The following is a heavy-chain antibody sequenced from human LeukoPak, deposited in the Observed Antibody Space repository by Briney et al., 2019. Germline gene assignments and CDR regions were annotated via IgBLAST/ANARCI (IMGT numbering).Heavy chain of an antibody. Sequence: GGSLRLSCAASGFTFSNYWMHWVRQAPGKGLEWVGRIKSKTDGGTTDYAAPVKDRFTISRDDSKDTLYLQMNSLKTEDIAVYYCATEYYGAYNYWGQGTLVTVSS. CDR2: IKSKTDGGTT. CDR1: GFTFSNYW. V-gene: IGHV3-15*01. J-gene: IGHJ4*02. D-gene: IGHD4-17*01. CDR3: ATEYYGAYNY.